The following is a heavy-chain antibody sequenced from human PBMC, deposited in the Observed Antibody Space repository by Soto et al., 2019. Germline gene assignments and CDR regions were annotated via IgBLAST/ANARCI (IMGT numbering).Heavy chain of an antibody. CDR2: INHSGST. CDR1: GGSFSGYY. D-gene: IGHD6-13*01. V-gene: IGHV4-34*01. Sequence: QVQLQQWGAGLLKPSETLSLTCAVYGGSFSGYYWSWIRQPPGKGLEWIGEINHSGSTNYNPSLTSRVTISVDTSKNQLSLKLSSVTAADTAVYYCARGAAAATCYFDYWGQGTLVTVSS. J-gene: IGHJ4*02. CDR3: ARGAAAATCYFDY.